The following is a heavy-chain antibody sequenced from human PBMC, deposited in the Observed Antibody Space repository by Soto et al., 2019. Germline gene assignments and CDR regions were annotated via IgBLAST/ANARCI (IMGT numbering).Heavy chain of an antibody. CDR2: ISSSSSTI. CDR3: ARAISSSGSYGMDV. CDR1: GFTFSSYS. V-gene: IGHV3-48*02. J-gene: IGHJ6*02. D-gene: IGHD6-6*01. Sequence: GGSLRLSCAASGFTFSSYSMNWVRQAPGKGLEWVSYISSSSSTIYYADSVKGRLNISRDNAKNSLYLQMNSLRDEDTAVYYCARAISSSGSYGMDVWGQGTTVTVSS.